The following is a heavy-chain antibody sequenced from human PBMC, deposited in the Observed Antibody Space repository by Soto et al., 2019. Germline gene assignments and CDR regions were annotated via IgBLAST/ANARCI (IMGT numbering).Heavy chain of an antibody. Sequence: TSETLSLTCTVSGDSISSYYWSWIRQPPGKGLEWIGYIYYSGSTNYNPSLKSRVTISVDTSKNQFSLKLSSVTAADTAVYYCARRPAAFIRRVYYGMDVWGQGTTVTVSS. V-gene: IGHV4-59*08. D-gene: IGHD6-13*01. CDR3: ARRPAAFIRRVYYGMDV. J-gene: IGHJ6*02. CDR1: GDSISSYY. CDR2: IYYSGST.